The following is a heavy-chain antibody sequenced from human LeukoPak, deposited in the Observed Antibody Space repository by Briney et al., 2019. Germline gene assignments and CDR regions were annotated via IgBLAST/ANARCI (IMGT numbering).Heavy chain of an antibody. CDR2: IYTSGST. Sequence: PSQTLSLTCTVSGGSISSGSYYWSWIRQPAGKGLEWIGRIYTSGSTNYNPSLKSRVTISVDTSKNQFSLKLSSVTAADTAVYYCARERAGVATNYYYYYYMDVWGKGTTVTVSS. V-gene: IGHV4-61*02. J-gene: IGHJ6*03. D-gene: IGHD5-12*01. CDR1: GGSISSGSYY. CDR3: ARERAGVATNYYYYYYMDV.